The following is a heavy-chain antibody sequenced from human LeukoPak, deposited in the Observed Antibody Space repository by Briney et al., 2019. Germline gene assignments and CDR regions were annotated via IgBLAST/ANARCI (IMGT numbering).Heavy chain of an antibody. V-gene: IGHV3-33*01. CDR2: IYLDGSKI. CDR1: GFTLSSYA. CDR3: VRDDSGSVIRGVLHY. J-gene: IGHJ4*02. Sequence: GGSLRLSCTASGFTLSSYAIHWVRQAPGKGLEWVSVIYLDGSKIYYADSVKGRFTLSRDNSKNTLYLQMNSLIAEDTAVYYCVRDDSGSVIRGVLHYWGQGALVAVSS. D-gene: IGHD3-10*01.